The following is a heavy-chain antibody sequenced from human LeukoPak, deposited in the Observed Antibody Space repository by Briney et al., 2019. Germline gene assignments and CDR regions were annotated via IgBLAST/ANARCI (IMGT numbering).Heavy chain of an antibody. CDR3: ARGSKWELLFDY. D-gene: IGHD1-26*01. Sequence: SETLSLTCTVSGGSISSSSYYWSWIRQPPGKGLEWIGYIYYSGSTNYNPSLKSRVTISVDTSKNQFSLKLSSVTAADTAVYYRARGSKWELLFDYWGQGTLVTVSS. CDR2: IYYSGST. V-gene: IGHV4-61*01. J-gene: IGHJ4*02. CDR1: GGSISSSSYY.